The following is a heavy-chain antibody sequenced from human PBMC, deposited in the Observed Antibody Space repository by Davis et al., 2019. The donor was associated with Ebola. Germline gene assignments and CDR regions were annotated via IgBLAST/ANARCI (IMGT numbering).Heavy chain of an antibody. V-gene: IGHV1-18*04. CDR3: ARAQFPTTSDH. CDR2: INPHNGNT. CDR1: GYTFTNYG. D-gene: IGHD1-1*01. Sequence: ASVKVSCKASGYTFTNYGITWVRQAPGQGLEWMGWINPHNGNTNYAQNVKGRVIMTSDTATTTAYMEVGSLRSDDTAVYYCARAQFPTTSDHWGQGTLVTVSS. J-gene: IGHJ4*02.